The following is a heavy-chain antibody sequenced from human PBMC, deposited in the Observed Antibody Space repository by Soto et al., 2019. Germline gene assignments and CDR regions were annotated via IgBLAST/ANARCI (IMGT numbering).Heavy chain of an antibody. J-gene: IGHJ6*02. CDR2: VSYDGNHK. V-gene: IGHV3-30*18. CDR1: GFTFRSFG. D-gene: IGHD6-13*01. CDR3: AKDVGQQLVLNYGMDV. Sequence: QVQLVESGGGVIQPGTSLSLSCGSSGFTFRSFGMYWVCQAPGKGLEWVAVVSYDGNHKYYADSVKGRFTVSRDNAKNMLYLQMNSPRGEDTAVYYCAKDVGQQLVLNYGMDVWGQGTTVTVSS.